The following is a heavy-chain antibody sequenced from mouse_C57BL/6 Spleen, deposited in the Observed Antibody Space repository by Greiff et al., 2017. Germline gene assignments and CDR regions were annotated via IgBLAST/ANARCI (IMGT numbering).Heavy chain of an antibody. V-gene: IGHV7-3*01. CDR3: ARYYGSSYPWFAY. J-gene: IGHJ3*01. D-gene: IGHD1-1*01. CDR1: GFTFTDYY. Sequence: EVKLQESGGGLVQPGGSLSLSCAASGFTFTDYYMSWVRQPPGKALEWLGFIRNKANGYTTEYSASVKGRFTISRDNSQSILYLQMNALRAEDSATYYCARYYGSSYPWFAYWGQGTLVTVSA. CDR2: IRNKANGYTT.